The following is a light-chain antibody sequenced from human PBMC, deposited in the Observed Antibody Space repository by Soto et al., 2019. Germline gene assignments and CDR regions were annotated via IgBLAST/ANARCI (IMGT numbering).Light chain of an antibody. J-gene: IGKJ5*01. V-gene: IGKV3-20*01. CDR1: QTVNNNY. CDR3: QQYGSSHT. Sequence: DIVFTQSPGTLSLSPGERAILSRRASQTVNNNYLAWCQQKPGQAPRLLIFGASTRATGIPDRFSGSGAGAYFNLTISRLEPADFGVYYCQQYGSSHTFGQGTRLEI. CDR2: GAS.